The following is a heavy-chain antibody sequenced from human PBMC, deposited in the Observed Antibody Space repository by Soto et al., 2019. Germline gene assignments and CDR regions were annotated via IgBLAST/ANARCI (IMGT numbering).Heavy chain of an antibody. Sequence: QVQLVESGGGVVQPGRSLRLSCAASGFTFSRNGMHWVRHAPGKGLEWVAFTSYDASLKNYVESVKGRFAISRDKSKNTLYLHMSSLRAEDTAVYYCAKEGRSASFDYWGQGTLVTVSS. CDR2: TSYDASLK. V-gene: IGHV3-30*18. CDR1: GFTFSRNG. D-gene: IGHD2-15*01. CDR3: AKEGRSASFDY. J-gene: IGHJ4*02.